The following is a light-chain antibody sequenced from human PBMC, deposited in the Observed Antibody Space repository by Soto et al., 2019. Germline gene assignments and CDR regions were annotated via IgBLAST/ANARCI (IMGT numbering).Light chain of an antibody. CDR1: QDINKT. CDR3: QQYESLPLT. CDR2: DAS. Sequence: DIQMTQSPSSLSASVGDRVTITCQASQDINKTLIWYQQKPGKAPKLLIYDASDLEAGVPSRFSGSGSGTSFTFTISSLQPEDFATYYCQQYESLPLTFGQGTRLEIK. J-gene: IGKJ5*01. V-gene: IGKV1-33*01.